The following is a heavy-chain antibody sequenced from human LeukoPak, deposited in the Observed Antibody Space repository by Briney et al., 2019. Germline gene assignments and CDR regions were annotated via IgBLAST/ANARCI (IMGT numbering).Heavy chain of an antibody. CDR1: GGSISTNY. CDR2: IYYSGST. D-gene: IGHD3-9*01. CDR3: ARVGDRLTGYCFDN. J-gene: IGHJ4*02. Sequence: SETLSLTCTVSGGSISTNYWSWIRQPTGKGLEWIGYIYYSGSTDYNPSLRGRATISVDTSKHQFSLKLSSVTAADTAFYYCARVGDRLTGYCFDNWGQGTLVTVSS. V-gene: IGHV4-59*01.